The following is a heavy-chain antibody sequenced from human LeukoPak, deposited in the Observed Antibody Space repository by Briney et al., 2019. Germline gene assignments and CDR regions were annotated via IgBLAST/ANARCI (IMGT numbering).Heavy chain of an antibody. J-gene: IGHJ6*02. V-gene: IGHV4-59*01. Sequence: SETLSLTCTVSGGSISSYYWSWIRQPPGKGLEWIWYIYYSGSTNYNPSLKSRGTISVDTSKTQFSLKLSSVTAADTAVYYCARDSGCSYVFPYYYYGMDVWGQGTTVTVSS. CDR3: ARDSGCSYVFPYYYYGMDV. CDR2: IYYSGST. CDR1: GGSISSYY. D-gene: IGHD5-18*01.